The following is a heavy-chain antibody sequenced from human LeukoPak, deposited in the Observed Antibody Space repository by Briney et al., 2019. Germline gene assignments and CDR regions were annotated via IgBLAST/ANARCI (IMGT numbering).Heavy chain of an antibody. Sequence: ASVKVSCKASGYTFTSYYMHWVRQAPGQGLEWMGIINPSGGSTSYAQKFQGRVTMTRDTSTSTVYMELSSLRSEDTAVYYCARGGGPVVPAARPEDYWGQGTLVTVSS. V-gene: IGHV1-46*01. CDR1: GYTFTSYY. J-gene: IGHJ4*02. CDR3: ARGGGPVVPAARPEDY. D-gene: IGHD2-2*02. CDR2: INPSGGST.